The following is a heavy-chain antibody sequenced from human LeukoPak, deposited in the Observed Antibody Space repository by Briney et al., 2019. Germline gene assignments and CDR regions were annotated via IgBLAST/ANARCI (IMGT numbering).Heavy chain of an antibody. D-gene: IGHD6-13*01. J-gene: IGHJ4*02. CDR3: AREAAAGWVDY. CDR1: GDSVSSNSGV. Sequence: SQTLSHTCAISGDSVSSNSGVWTWIRQSPSRGFEWLGRTFYRSKWYNHYAVSVKSRITINPDTSKNQFSLQLNSVTPEDTAAYYCAREAAAGWVDYWGQGTLVTVSS. CDR2: TFYRSKWYN. V-gene: IGHV6-1*01.